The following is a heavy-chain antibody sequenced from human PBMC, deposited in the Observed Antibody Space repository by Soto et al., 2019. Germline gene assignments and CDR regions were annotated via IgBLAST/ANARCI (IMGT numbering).Heavy chain of an antibody. CDR3: XXXTREGFGESWDV. Sequence: QVQLVESGGGVVQPGRSLRLSCTASGFNFGSHGMHWVRQAPGKGLEWVGXIWYDXSXXFYGDSVKGRFIXXRXNSXXXXXXXXXXXXXXXXXXXXXXXXTREGFGESWDVWGQGTMVTVSS. CDR1: GFNFGSHG. CDR2: IWYDXSXX. D-gene: IGHD3-10*01. V-gene: IGHV3-33*01. J-gene: IGHJ6*02.